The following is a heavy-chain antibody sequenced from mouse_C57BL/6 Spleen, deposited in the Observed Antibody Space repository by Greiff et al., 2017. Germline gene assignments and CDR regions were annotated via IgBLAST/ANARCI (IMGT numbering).Heavy chain of an antibody. Sequence: QVQPQQSGPELVKPGASVKISCKASGYAFSSSWMNWVKQRPGKGSEWIGRIYPGDGDTNYNGKFKGKATLTADKSSNTAYMQLSSLTSEDSAVYFCASYDYDEGLNYWGQGTTLTVSS. CDR1: GYAFSSSW. CDR3: ASYDYDEGLNY. V-gene: IGHV1-82*01. CDR2: IYPGDGDT. J-gene: IGHJ2*01. D-gene: IGHD2-4*01.